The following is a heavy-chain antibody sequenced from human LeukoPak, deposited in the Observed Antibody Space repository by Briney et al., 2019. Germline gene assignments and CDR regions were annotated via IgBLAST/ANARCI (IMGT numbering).Heavy chain of an antibody. CDR2: IYWDDDK. J-gene: IGHJ4*02. Sequence: SGPTLVKPTQTLTLTCTFSGFSLSTSGVGVGWIRQPPGKALEWLALIYWDDDKRYSPSLKSRLTITKDTSKNQVVLTMTNMDPVDTATYYCAHSKGVRAMVTSYYFDYWGQGTLVTVSS. CDR1: GFSLSTSGVG. V-gene: IGHV2-5*02. CDR3: AHSKGVRAMVTSYYFDY. D-gene: IGHD5-18*01.